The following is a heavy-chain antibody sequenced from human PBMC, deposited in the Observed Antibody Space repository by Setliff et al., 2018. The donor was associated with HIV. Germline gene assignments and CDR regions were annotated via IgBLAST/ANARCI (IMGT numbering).Heavy chain of an antibody. Sequence: ASVKVSCKTSGGTFSSYAISWVRQAPGQGLEWMGRIIPLFGTANYAQKFQGRVTITADKPTSTAYMELSSLRSEDTAVYYCARKNSGSYYDGAFDIWGQGTMVTVSS. D-gene: IGHD1-26*01. CDR2: IIPLFGTA. J-gene: IGHJ3*02. V-gene: IGHV1-69*06. CDR3: ARKNSGSYYDGAFDI. CDR1: GGTFSSYA.